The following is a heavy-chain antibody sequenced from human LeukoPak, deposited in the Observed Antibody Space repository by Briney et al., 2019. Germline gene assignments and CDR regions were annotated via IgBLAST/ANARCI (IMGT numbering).Heavy chain of an antibody. J-gene: IGHJ4*02. CDR1: GFTFSSYA. Sequence: GRSLRLSCAASGFTFSSYAMHWVRQAPGKGLEWVAVISYDGGNKYYADSVKGRFTISRDNSKNTLYLQMNSLRAEDTAVYYCARARRSSGWPNYFDYWGQGTLVTVSS. CDR3: ARARRSSGWPNYFDY. D-gene: IGHD6-19*01. V-gene: IGHV3-30-3*01. CDR2: ISYDGGNK.